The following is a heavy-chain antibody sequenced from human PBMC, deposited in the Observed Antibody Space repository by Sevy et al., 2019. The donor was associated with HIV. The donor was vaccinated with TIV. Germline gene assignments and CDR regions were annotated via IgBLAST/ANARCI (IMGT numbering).Heavy chain of an antibody. CDR3: ARGDYYGSLHYFDH. D-gene: IGHD3-10*01. CDR1: GFTFSNYF. J-gene: IGHJ4*02. CDR2: ISSGSSYI. V-gene: IGHV3-21*04. Sequence: GGSLRLSCAASGFTFSNYFINWVRQAPGKGLEWVSSISSGSSYIFYADSVKDRFTISRDNAKNSLYLHMNSLRAEDMAVYYCARGDYYGSLHYFDHWGPGTLVTVSS.